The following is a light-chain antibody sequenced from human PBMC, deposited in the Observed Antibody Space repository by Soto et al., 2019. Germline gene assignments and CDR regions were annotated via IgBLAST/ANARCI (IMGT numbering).Light chain of an antibody. Sequence: EIVLTQSPGTLSLSPGEGATLSCRASQSFNSIYLAWYQQKPGQAPRLLIYGASSRATGIPDRFSGSGSGTDFTLTISRLEPEDFAVYYCQQYGSSGTFGQGTKVDIK. J-gene: IGKJ1*01. CDR2: GAS. V-gene: IGKV3-20*01. CDR3: QQYGSSGT. CDR1: QSFNSIY.